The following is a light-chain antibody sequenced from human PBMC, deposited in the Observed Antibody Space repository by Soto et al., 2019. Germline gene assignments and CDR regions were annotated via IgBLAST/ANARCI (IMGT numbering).Light chain of an antibody. CDR1: QDITNF. CDR2: AAS. Sequence: DIQMTQSPYSLSASVGDRVTITCQASQDITNFLNWYQQKPGKAPKLLIYAASNLERGVPSRFSGSGSGTDFTFTISSLQPEDIATYYCQQYDILPWTFGQGTKVEI. V-gene: IGKV1-33*01. CDR3: QQYDILPWT. J-gene: IGKJ1*01.